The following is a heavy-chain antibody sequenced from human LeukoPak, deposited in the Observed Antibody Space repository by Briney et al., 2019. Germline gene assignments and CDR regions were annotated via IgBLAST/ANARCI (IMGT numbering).Heavy chain of an antibody. Sequence: GGSLRLSCAASGFTFSSYGMSWVRQAPGKGLEWVSAISGSGGSTYYADSVKGRFTISRDNSENTLYLQMNSLRAEDTAVYYCAKEGSYSSSSELYFDYWGQGTLVTVSS. CDR3: AKEGSYSSSSELYFDY. CDR1: GFTFSSYG. CDR2: ISGSGGST. D-gene: IGHD6-13*01. V-gene: IGHV3-23*01. J-gene: IGHJ4*02.